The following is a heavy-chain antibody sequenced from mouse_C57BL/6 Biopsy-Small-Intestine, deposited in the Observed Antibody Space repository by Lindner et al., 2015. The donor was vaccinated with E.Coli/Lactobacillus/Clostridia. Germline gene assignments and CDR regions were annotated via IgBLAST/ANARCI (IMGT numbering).Heavy chain of an antibody. V-gene: IGHV1-62-2*01. J-gene: IGHJ3*01. Sequence: VQLQESGAELVKPGASVKLSCKASGYTFTEYTIHRVKQRSGQGLEWIGWFYPGSGSVKYNEKFQDKATLTADKSSNTVYLELSRLTSEDSAVYFCARHEEGLYYGNFWFAYWGQGTLVTVSA. CDR2: FYPGSGSV. CDR3: ARHEEGLYYGNFWFAY. D-gene: IGHD2-1*01. CDR1: GYTFTEYT.